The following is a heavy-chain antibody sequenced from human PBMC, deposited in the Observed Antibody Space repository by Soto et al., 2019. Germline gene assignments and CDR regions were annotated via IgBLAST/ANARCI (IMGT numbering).Heavy chain of an antibody. J-gene: IGHJ5*02. V-gene: IGHV4-39*01. CDR3: ASVIAAAELGWFDP. D-gene: IGHD6-13*01. Sequence: SETLSLTCTVAGGYISSSSYYWGWISQPPGKGLEWIGSIYYSGSTYYNPSLKSRVTISVDTSKNQFSLKLSSVTAADTAVYYCASVIAAAELGWFDPWGQGTLVTVSS. CDR2: IYYSGST. CDR1: GGYISSSSYY.